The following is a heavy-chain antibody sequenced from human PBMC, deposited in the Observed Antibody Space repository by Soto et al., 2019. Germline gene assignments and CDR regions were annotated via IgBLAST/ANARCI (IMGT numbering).Heavy chain of an antibody. CDR2: IWYDGSNK. CDR1: GFTFSSYG. D-gene: IGHD1-26*01. J-gene: IGHJ4*02. CDR3: ARDPSGSYGEVDY. V-gene: IGHV3-33*01. Sequence: QVQLVESGGGVVQPGRSLRLSCAASGFTFSSYGMHWVRQAPGKGLEWVAVIWYDGSNKYYADSVKGRFTISRDNSKNTLYLQVNSLRAEDTAVYYCARDPSGSYGEVDYWGQGTLVTVSS.